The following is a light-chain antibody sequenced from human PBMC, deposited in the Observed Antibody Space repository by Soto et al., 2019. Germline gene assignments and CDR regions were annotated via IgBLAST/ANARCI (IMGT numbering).Light chain of an antibody. CDR2: EVN. Sequence: QSALTQPPSASGSPGQSVTISCTGTSSDVGGYNLVSWYQQHPGEAPKLMISEVNERPSGVPDRFSGAKSGNTASLTVSGLRTEVEAYYYCSSYAGSNTFVFGTGTKLTVL. CDR1: SSDVGGYNL. CDR3: SSYAGSNTFV. J-gene: IGLJ1*01. V-gene: IGLV2-8*01.